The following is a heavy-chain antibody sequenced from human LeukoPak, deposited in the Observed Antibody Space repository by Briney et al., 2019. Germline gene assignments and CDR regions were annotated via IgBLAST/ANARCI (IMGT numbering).Heavy chain of an antibody. J-gene: IGHJ6*03. CDR2: ISAYNGNT. CDR3: ARGYCSSTSCYGGTGRAHYYYMDV. D-gene: IGHD2-2*01. V-gene: IGHV1-18*01. Sequence: ASVKVSCKASGYTFTSYGISWVRQAPGQGLEWMGWISAYNGNTNYAQKLQGRVTMTTDTSTSTAYMELRSLRSDDAAVYYCARGYCSSTSCYGGTGRAHYYYMDVWGKGTTVTVSS. CDR1: GYTFTSYG.